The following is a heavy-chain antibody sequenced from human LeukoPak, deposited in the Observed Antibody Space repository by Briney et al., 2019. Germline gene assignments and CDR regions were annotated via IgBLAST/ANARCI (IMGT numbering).Heavy chain of an antibody. CDR3: ARGRTYYYDSTTPRFDY. D-gene: IGHD3-22*01. V-gene: IGHV3-30*02. Sequence: GRSLRLSCATSGFTFSSYAMHWVRQAPGKGLEWVAFIRYDGSNKYYADSVKGRFTISRDNSKNTLYLQMNSLRAEDTAVYYCARGRTYYYDSTTPRFDYWGQGTLVTVSS. CDR1: GFTFSSYA. J-gene: IGHJ4*02. CDR2: IRYDGSNK.